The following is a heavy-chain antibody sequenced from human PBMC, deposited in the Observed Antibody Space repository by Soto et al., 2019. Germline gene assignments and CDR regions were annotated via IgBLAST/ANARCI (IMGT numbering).Heavy chain of an antibody. CDR3: AREGPYYFDY. CDR2: ISYDGSNK. Sequence: GWSLRLACASSVFTFISYAMQWVRQAPGKGLEWVAVISYDGSNKYYADSVKGRFTISRDNSKNTLYLQMNSLRAEDTAVYYCAREGPYYFDYWGQGTLVTVSS. J-gene: IGHJ4*02. CDR1: VFTFISYA. V-gene: IGHV3-30-3*01.